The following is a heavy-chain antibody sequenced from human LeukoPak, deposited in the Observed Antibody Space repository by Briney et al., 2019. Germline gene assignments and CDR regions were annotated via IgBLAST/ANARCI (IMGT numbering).Heavy chain of an antibody. Sequence: GGSLRLSCAASGFTVSSNYMSWVRQAPGKGLEWVSVIYSGGSTYYADSVKGRFTISRDNSKNTLYLQMNSLRAEDTAVYYCARAQYCSGGSCYGDYWGQGTLVTVSS. V-gene: IGHV3-53*01. CDR2: IYSGGST. J-gene: IGHJ4*02. D-gene: IGHD2-15*01. CDR1: GFTVSSNY. CDR3: ARAQYCSGGSCYGDY.